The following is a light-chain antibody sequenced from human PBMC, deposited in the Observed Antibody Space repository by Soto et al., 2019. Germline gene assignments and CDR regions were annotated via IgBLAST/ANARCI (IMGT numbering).Light chain of an antibody. V-gene: IGKV3-15*01. CDR2: GAS. J-gene: IGKJ1*01. CDR3: QQYNNWPRT. Sequence: EIVMTQALSTLSVSPGERATISCMASQSVSSNLAWYQQKPGQAPRLLIYGASTRATDIPARFSGSGSGTEFTLTISSLQSEDFAVYYCQQYNNWPRTFGQGTKVDIK. CDR1: QSVSSN.